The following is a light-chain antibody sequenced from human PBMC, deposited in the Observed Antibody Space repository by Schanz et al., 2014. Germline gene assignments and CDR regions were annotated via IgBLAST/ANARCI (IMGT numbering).Light chain of an antibody. V-gene: IGKV3-15*01. CDR3: QESYTTSLT. Sequence: EIVMTQSPATLSVSPGERATLSCRASHSVSSYLAWYQQKPGQAPRLLIYGASTRATGIPARFSGSGSGTEFTLTISSLQSEDFATYFCQESYTTSLTFGGGTKVEIK. CDR1: HSVSSY. J-gene: IGKJ4*01. CDR2: GAS.